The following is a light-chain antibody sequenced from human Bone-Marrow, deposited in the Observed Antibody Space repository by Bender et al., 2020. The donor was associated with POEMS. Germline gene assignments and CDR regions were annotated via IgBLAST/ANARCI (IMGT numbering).Light chain of an antibody. CDR2: AVS. CDR1: SSDVGNYDH. V-gene: IGLV2-18*02. Sequence: QSALTQPPSVSGSPGQSVTISCTGSSSDVGNYDHVSWFRQSPGAAPKLIIYAVSSRPSGVPGRFSGSKSGNTASLTISGLQTEDEADYYCCSYMGSYTYVFGTGTKVTVL. CDR3: CSYMGSYTYV. J-gene: IGLJ1*01.